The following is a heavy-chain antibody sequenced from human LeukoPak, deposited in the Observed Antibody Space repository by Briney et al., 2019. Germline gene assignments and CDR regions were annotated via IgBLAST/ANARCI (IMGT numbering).Heavy chain of an antibody. D-gene: IGHD3-10*01. Sequence: SETLSLTCAVYGVSFSGYYWSWIRQPPGKGLEWIGYIYYSGTTNYNPSLKSRVTISVDTSKNQFSLKVSSVTAADTAVFYCARLGVTQDAFDIWGQGTMVTVSS. CDR3: ARLGVTQDAFDI. CDR2: IYYSGTT. CDR1: GVSFSGYY. J-gene: IGHJ3*02. V-gene: IGHV4-59*01.